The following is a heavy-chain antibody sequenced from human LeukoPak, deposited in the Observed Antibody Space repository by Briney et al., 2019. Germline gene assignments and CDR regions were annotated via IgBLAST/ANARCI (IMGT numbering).Heavy chain of an antibody. D-gene: IGHD5-18*01. J-gene: IGHJ4*02. CDR2: IYYSGST. CDR1: GGSISSSSYY. Sequence: SETLSLTCTVSGGSISSSSYYWGWIRQPPGKGPEWIGSIYYSGSTYYNPSLKSRVTISVDTSKNQFSLKLSSVTAADTAVYYCARDRPYSQGNPAFDYWGQGTLVTVSS. CDR3: ARDRPYSQGNPAFDY. V-gene: IGHV4-39*07.